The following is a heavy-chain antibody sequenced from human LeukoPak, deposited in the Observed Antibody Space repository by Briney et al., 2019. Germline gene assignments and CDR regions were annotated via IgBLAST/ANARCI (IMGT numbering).Heavy chain of an antibody. J-gene: IGHJ6*02. D-gene: IGHD3-10*01. CDR2: INHSGST. CDR3: ARGEGSGSYSYYYYGMDV. V-gene: IGHV4-34*01. Sequence: SETLSLTCAVYGGSFSGYYWSWIRQPPGKGLEWIGEINHSGSTNYNPSLKSRVTISVDTSKNQFSLKLSSVTAADTAVYYGARGEGSGSYSYYYYGMDVWGQGTTVTVSS. CDR1: GGSFSGYY.